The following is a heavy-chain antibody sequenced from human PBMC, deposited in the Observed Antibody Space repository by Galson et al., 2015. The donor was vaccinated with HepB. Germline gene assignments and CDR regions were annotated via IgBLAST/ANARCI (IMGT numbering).Heavy chain of an antibody. D-gene: IGHD3-9*01. J-gene: IGHJ4*02. V-gene: IGHV3-30-3*01. CDR3: ARGPSFDDIDY. CDR1: GFTFSSYA. Sequence: SLRLSCAASGFTFSSYAMHWVRQAPGKGLEWVAVISYDGSNKYYADSVKGRFTISRDNSKNTLYLQMNSLRAEDTAVYYCARGPSFDDIDYWGQGTLVTVSS. CDR2: ISYDGSNK.